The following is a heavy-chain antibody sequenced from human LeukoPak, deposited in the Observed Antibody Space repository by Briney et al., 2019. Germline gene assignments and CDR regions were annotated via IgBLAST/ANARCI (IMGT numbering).Heavy chain of an antibody. J-gene: IGHJ1*01. D-gene: IGHD6-13*01. CDR2: ISDNSVYI. V-gene: IGHV3-21*01. CDR1: AFIFDYYA. CDR3: TTPAAGPRAEYSQH. Sequence: GGSLRLSCSASAFIFDYYAMHWVRQAPGKGLEWVSSISDNSVYIYSAVSVKGRFATSRDNAKNSLYLQMNSLRAEDTAVYYCTTPAAGPRAEYSQHWGQGTLVTVSS.